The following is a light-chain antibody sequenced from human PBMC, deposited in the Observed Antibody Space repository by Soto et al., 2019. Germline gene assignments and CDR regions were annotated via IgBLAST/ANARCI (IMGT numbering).Light chain of an antibody. Sequence: EIVLTQSPATLSLSPGERATLSCRASQSVSSYLAWYQQTHGQAPRILIYDASNRDTGIPARFSGSGSGTDFTLTISRLEPEDFEVYYCQQRSNWPPTFGQGTKVDIK. CDR2: DAS. CDR1: QSVSSY. CDR3: QQRSNWPPT. J-gene: IGKJ1*01. V-gene: IGKV3-11*01.